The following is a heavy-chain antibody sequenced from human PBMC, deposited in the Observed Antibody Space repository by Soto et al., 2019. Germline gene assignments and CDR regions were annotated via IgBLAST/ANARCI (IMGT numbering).Heavy chain of an antibody. V-gene: IGHV3-74*01. CDR3: ARDSVNWNVMDV. J-gene: IGHJ6*02. Sequence: EVQLVESGGGLVQPGGSLRLSCAASGFTFSSQWMHWVRQAPGKGLVWVSRITSDGSSTTYADSVKGRFTISRDNAKNTLDLQMNSLRAEDTAVYYCARDSVNWNVMDVWGQGTTVTVSS. CDR1: GFTFSSQW. CDR2: ITSDGSST. D-gene: IGHD1-1*01.